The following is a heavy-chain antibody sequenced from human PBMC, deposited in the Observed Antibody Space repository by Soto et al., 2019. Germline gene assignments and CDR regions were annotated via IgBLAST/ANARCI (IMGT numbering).Heavy chain of an antibody. V-gene: IGHV1-69*06. Sequence: SVKVSCKASGGTFSSYAISWVRQAPGQGLEWMGGIIPIFGTANYAQKFQGRVTITADKSTSTAYMELSSLRSEDTAVYYCARDLFGYSSGWYWFDPWGQGTLVTVSS. CDR3: ARDLFGYSSGWYWFDP. J-gene: IGHJ5*02. CDR2: IIPIFGTA. CDR1: GGTFSSYA. D-gene: IGHD6-19*01.